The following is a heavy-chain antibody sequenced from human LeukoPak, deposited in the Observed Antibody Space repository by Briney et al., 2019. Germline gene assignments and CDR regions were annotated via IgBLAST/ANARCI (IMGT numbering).Heavy chain of an antibody. J-gene: IGHJ3*02. CDR2: IIPIFGTA. V-gene: IGHV1-69*13. Sequence: ASVKVSCKASGGTFSSYAISWVRQAPGQGLEWMGGIIPIFGTANYAQKFQGRVTITADESTSTAYMELSSLRSEDTAVYYCARDIIPFVVRDDAFDIWGQGTMVTVSS. CDR1: GGTFSSYA. CDR3: ARDIIPFVVRDDAFDI. D-gene: IGHD1-26*01.